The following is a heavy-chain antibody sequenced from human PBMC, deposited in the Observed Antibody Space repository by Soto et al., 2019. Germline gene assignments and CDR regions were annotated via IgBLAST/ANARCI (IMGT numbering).Heavy chain of an antibody. D-gene: IGHD3-16*01. Sequence: GGSLRLSCAASGFTFSSYSMNWVRQAPGKGLEWVSSISSSSSYIYYADSVKGRFTISRDNAKNSLYLQMNSLRAEDTAVYYCARDLYDYVWGSYEGFYFDYWGQGTLVTVSS. CDR2: ISSSSSYI. V-gene: IGHV3-21*01. CDR1: GFTFSSYS. CDR3: ARDLYDYVWGSYEGFYFDY. J-gene: IGHJ4*02.